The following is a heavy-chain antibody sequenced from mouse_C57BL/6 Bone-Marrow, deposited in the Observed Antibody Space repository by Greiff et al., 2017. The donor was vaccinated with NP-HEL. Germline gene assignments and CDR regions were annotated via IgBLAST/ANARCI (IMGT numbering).Heavy chain of an antibody. J-gene: IGHJ3*01. D-gene: IGHD2-4*01. CDR1: GYTFTDYE. V-gene: IGHV1-15*01. CDR2: IDPEPGGT. CDR3: TRGRDYDPAWFAY. Sequence: QVQLKESGAELVRPGASVTLSCKASGYTFTDYEMHWVKQTPVHGLAWIGAIDPEPGGTAYNQKFKGKAILTADKSSSTAYMELRSLTSEDSAVYYCTRGRDYDPAWFAYWGQGTLVTVSA.